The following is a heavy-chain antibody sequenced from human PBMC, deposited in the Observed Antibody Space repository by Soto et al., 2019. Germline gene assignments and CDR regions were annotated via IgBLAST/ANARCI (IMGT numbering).Heavy chain of an antibody. Sequence: SETLSLTCTVSGGSISGHYWIWIRQSPGKGLEWIGYIFYSGSSNYNPSLKSRVTISVDTSKNQFSLKLSSVTAADTAVYYCARVGSSGWSPDYWGQGTLVTVSS. CDR1: GGSISGHY. CDR3: ARVGSSGWSPDY. J-gene: IGHJ4*02. CDR2: IFYSGSS. V-gene: IGHV4-59*11. D-gene: IGHD6-19*01.